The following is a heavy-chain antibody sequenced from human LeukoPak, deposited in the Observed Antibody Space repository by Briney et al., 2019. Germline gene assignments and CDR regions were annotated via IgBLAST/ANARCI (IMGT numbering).Heavy chain of an antibody. D-gene: IGHD3-22*01. CDR1: GYTFTTYA. CDR2: LGTYNGNT. CDR3: ARTPLYYGSVGFDS. V-gene: IGHV1-18*01. Sequence: DSVKVSCKASGYTFTTYAISWVRQAPGQGLEWMGWLGTYNGNTHYAQKLQGRVTMTTDTSTSTAYMELRSLRSDDTAVYYCARTPLYYGSVGFDSWGQGTLVTVSS. J-gene: IGHJ4*02.